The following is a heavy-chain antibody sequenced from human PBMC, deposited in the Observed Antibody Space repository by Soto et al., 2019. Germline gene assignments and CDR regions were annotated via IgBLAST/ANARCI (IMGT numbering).Heavy chain of an antibody. CDR1: GGSISSGDYY. V-gene: IGHV4-30-4*01. CDR2: IYHSGST. CDR3: ARERPDGARLDP. Sequence: QVQLQESGPGLVKPSQTLSLTCTVSGGSISSGDYYWSWIRQPPGKGLEWMGYIYHSGSTYYNPSLKSRVTISVDTTKTPFSPTLSSVTAADTAVYSCARERPDGARLDPWGQGTLVTVSS. J-gene: IGHJ5*02. D-gene: IGHD6-6*01.